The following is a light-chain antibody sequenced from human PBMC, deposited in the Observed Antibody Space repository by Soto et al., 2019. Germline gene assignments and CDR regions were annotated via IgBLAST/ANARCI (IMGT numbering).Light chain of an antibody. CDR1: QSLGGN. CDR2: GAS. CDR3: PQYTQWHT. V-gene: IGKV3-15*01. J-gene: IGKJ3*01. Sequence: EIVMTQSPVTLSVSPGERATLSCRASQSLGGNLAWYQQKPGQGPRLLIFGASTRATGVPARFSGSGSGTEFTLTLTILQSEEYAVYYCPQYTQWHTFGPGTTLAI.